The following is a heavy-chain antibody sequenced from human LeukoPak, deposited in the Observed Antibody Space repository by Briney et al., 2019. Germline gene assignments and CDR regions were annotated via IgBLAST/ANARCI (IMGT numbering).Heavy chain of an antibody. CDR2: IYYSGST. J-gene: IGHJ4*02. D-gene: IGHD4-17*01. Sequence: SETLSLTCTVSGGSISGYYWSWIREPPGKGLEWIGYIYYSGSTNYNPSLKSRVTISVDTSKNQFSLKLSSVTAADTAVYYCARSSAPLGDYVYWGQGTLVTVSS. V-gene: IGHV4-59*01. CDR3: ARSSAPLGDYVY. CDR1: GGSISGYY.